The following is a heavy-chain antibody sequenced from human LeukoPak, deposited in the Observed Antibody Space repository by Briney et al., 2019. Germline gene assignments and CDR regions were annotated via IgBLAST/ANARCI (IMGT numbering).Heavy chain of an antibody. CDR2: IWYDGSNK. V-gene: IGHV3-33*01. CDR3: VSGEVVSSED. D-gene: IGHD3-10*02. CDR1: GFTFSSYG. J-gene: IGHJ4*02. Sequence: GGSLRLSCAASGFTFSSYGMHWVRQAPGKGLEWVAVIWYDGSNKYYADSVKGRFTISRDNAKNSLYLQMNSLRAEDTAGYYCVSGEVVSSEDWGQGTLVTVSS.